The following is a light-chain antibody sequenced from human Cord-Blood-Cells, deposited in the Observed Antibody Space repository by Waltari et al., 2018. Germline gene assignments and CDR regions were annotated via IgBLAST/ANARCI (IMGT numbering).Light chain of an antibody. CDR1: SSDVGRYNL. CDR3: CSYAGSSTWV. J-gene: IGLJ3*02. V-gene: IGLV2-23*01. Sequence: QSALTQPASVSGSPGQSITISCTGTSSDVGRYNLVSWYQQHPGKAPKLRIYEGSNRPSGVSNRFSGSKSGNTASLTISGLQAEDEADYYCCSYAGSSTWVFGGGTKLTVL. CDR2: EGS.